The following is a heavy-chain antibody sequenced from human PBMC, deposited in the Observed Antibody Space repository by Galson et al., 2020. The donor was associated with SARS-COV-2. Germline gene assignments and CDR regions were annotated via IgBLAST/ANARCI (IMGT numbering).Heavy chain of an antibody. Sequence: SETLSLTCSVSGYSVSRAYYWAWIRQPPGKGLEWIGSFFHSGSTYYNPSLKSRVTISLDRPNNQFSLRLTSVTAADTAVYFCARGTGSYDSSGSPFDDWGRGTLVTGSS. CDR3: ARGTGSYDSSGSPFDD. D-gene: IGHD3-22*01. V-gene: IGHV4-38-2*01. CDR1: GYSVSRAYY. CDR2: FFHSGST. J-gene: IGHJ4*02.